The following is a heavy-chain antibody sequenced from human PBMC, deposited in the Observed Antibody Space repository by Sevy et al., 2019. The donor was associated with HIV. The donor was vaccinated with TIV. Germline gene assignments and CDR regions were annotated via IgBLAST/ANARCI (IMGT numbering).Heavy chain of an antibody. Sequence: GGSLRLSCAASGFTFSSYSMNWVLQAPGKGLEWVSSISSSSSYIYYADSVKGRFTISRDNAKNSLYLQMNSLRAEDTAVYYCARDVYCSGGSCYGAFDIWGQGTMVTVSS. D-gene: IGHD2-15*01. V-gene: IGHV3-21*01. CDR1: GFTFSSYS. CDR3: ARDVYCSGGSCYGAFDI. CDR2: ISSSSSYI. J-gene: IGHJ3*02.